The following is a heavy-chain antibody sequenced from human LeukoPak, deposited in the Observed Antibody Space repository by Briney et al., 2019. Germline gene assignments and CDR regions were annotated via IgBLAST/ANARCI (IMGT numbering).Heavy chain of an antibody. CDR1: GFTFRSYW. CDR3: ARGGRYSTDNWFDP. Sequence: PGGSLRLSCAASGFTFRSYWIYWVRQAPGKGLVWVSRTNSDGSSTSYAASVKGRFTISRDNAKNTVYLLMNSLRAEDTALYYCARGGRYSTDNWFDPWGQGTLVTVSS. CDR2: TNSDGSST. J-gene: IGHJ5*02. D-gene: IGHD6-13*01. V-gene: IGHV3-74*01.